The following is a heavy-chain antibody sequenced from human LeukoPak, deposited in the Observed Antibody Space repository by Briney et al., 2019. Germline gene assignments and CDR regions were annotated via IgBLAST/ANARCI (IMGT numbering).Heavy chain of an antibody. V-gene: IGHV1-18*01. J-gene: IGHJ3*02. D-gene: IGHD4-17*01. CDR1: GYTFTSYG. CDR2: ISAYNGNT. CDR3: ARDMVRYGDGTDAFDI. Sequence: GASVKVSCKASGYTFTSYGISWVRQAPGQGLEWMGWISAYNGNTNYAQKLQGRVTMTRDTSISTAYMELSRLRSDDTAVYYCARDMVRYGDGTDAFDIWGQGTMVTVSS.